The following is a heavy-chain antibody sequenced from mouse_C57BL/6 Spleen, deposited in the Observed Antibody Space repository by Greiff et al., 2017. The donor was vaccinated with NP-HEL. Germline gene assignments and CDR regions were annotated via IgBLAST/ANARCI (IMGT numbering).Heavy chain of an antibody. CDR3: ARFYYGYDVRAMDY. V-gene: IGHV1-22*01. D-gene: IGHD2-2*01. Sequence: EVQLQESGPELVKPGASVKMSCKASGYTFTDYNMHWVKRSHGKSLEWIGYINPNNGGTSYNQKFKGKATLTVNKSSSTAYMELRSLTSEDSAVYYCARFYYGYDVRAMDYWGQGTSVTVSS. CDR1: GYTFTDYN. J-gene: IGHJ4*01. CDR2: INPNNGGT.